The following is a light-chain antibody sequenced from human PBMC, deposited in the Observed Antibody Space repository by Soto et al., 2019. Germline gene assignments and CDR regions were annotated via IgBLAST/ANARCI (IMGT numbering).Light chain of an antibody. CDR1: QSVSSGY. V-gene: IGKV3-20*01. CDR2: GAS. Sequence: ETVMTQSPGTLSLSPGERATLSCRASQSVSSGYLAWYQQKPGQAPRLLIFGASNRATGIPDRFTGSGSGTDFTLTISSLEPEEVAVYYCQQYGISQNTFGQGTKLEIK. J-gene: IGKJ2*01. CDR3: QQYGISQNT.